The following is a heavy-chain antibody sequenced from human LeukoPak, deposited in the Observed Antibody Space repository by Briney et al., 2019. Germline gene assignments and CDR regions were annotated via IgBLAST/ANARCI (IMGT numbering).Heavy chain of an antibody. CDR1: GSNFRHFA. J-gene: IGHJ4*02. CDR2: ISVSDGST. D-gene: IGHD2-2*01. CDR3: ARAMPSSTYYFDS. V-gene: IGHV3-23*01. Sequence: GGSLRLSCAASGSNFRHFAMNWVRQAPGKGLEWVSVISVSDGSTYYADSVRGRFTISRDNSKNTLFLQLNGLRAEDTAIYYCARAMPSSTYYFDSWGQGTLVTVSS.